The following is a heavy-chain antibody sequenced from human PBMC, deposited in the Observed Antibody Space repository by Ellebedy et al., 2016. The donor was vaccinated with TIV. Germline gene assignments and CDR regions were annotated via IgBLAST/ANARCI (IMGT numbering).Heavy chain of an antibody. CDR2: ISSGGSTI. D-gene: IGHD6-13*01. Sequence: GGSLRLSCAASGFIFRDYYMSWIRQAPGKGLEWVSYISSGGSTISYADSVKGRFTISRDNAKNSLYLQMNTLRAEDTAVYYCARDTRFIDQQHNWFDPWGQGTLATVSS. CDR1: GFIFRDYY. J-gene: IGHJ5*02. CDR3: ARDTRFIDQQHNWFDP. V-gene: IGHV3-11*01.